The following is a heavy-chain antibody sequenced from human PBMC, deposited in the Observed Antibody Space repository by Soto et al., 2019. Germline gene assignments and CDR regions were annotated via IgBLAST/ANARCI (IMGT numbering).Heavy chain of an antibody. CDR2: IYYSGST. CDR1: GGSISSYY. V-gene: IGHV4-59*01. Sequence: SETLSLTCTVSGGSISSYYWSWIRQPPGKGLEWIGYIYYSGSTNYNPSLKSRVTITADTSTYTVYMELSGLRSGDTAVYYCARGGYSSTWSNLLDRSGLDVWGQGTTVTVSS. CDR3: ARGGYSSTWSNLLDRSGLDV. D-gene: IGHD6-13*01. J-gene: IGHJ6*02.